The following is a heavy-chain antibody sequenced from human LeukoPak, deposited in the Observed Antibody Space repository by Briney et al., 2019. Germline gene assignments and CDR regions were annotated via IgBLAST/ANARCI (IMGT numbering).Heavy chain of an antibody. CDR3: ASSVTVKSTGGYDY. Sequence: GAPVKVSCKASGYTFTSYDINWVRQATGQGLEWMGWMNPNSGNTGYAQKFQGRVTITRNTSISTAYMELSSLRSEDTAVYYCASSVTVKSTGGYDYWGQGTLVTVSS. CDR2: MNPNSGNT. J-gene: IGHJ4*02. V-gene: IGHV1-8*03. D-gene: IGHD4-11*01. CDR1: GYTFTSYD.